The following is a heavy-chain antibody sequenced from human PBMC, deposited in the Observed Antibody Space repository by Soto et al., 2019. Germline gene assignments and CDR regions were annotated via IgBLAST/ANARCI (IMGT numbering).Heavy chain of an antibody. Sequence: GASVKVSCKASGYTFTSYGISWVRQAPGQGLEWMGWISAYNGNTNYAQKLQGRVTMTTDTSTSTAYMELRSLRSDDTAVYYCARGRLARYKWTNTGGYYYYMDVWGKGTTVTVSS. CDR2: ISAYNGNT. CDR3: ARGRLARYKWTNTGGYYYYMDV. V-gene: IGHV1-18*01. J-gene: IGHJ6*03. CDR1: GYTFTSYG. D-gene: IGHD1-20*01.